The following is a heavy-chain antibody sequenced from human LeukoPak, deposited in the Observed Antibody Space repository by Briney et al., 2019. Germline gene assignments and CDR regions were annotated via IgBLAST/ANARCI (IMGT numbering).Heavy chain of an antibody. J-gene: IGHJ6*03. V-gene: IGHV1-8*03. D-gene: IGHD2-21*02. Sequence: ASVKVSFKASGYTFTSYDINWVRQVTGQGLEWMVCMNRKSGNTGYAQKFQGRVTITRNTSISTAYMEVSSLRYEDTAVYYCARDGVFRFEVGDVYYYYMDDWGKGTTVIISS. CDR1: GYTFTSYD. CDR3: ARDGVFRFEVGDVYYYYMDD. CDR2: MNRKSGNT.